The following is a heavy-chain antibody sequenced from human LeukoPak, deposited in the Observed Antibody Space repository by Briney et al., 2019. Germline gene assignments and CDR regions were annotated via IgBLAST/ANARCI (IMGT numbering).Heavy chain of an antibody. CDR2: ISVYNGNT. CDR3: ARAQTTGFGESIDY. D-gene: IGHD3-10*01. J-gene: IGHJ4*02. V-gene: IGHV1-18*01. CDR1: GYTFTSYG. Sequence: ASVKVSCKTSGYTFTSYGVSWVRQAPGQGLEWMGWISVYNGNTIYAEKLQGRVTVTTDTSTTTAYMELRSLGSDDTAVYYCARAQTTGFGESIDYWGQGTLVTVSS.